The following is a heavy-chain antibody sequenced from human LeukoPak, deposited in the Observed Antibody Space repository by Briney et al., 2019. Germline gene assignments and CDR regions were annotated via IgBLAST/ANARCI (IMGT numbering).Heavy chain of an antibody. J-gene: IGHJ4*02. CDR1: GFTFSSYA. Sequence: GGSLRLSCAASGFTFSSYAMSWVRQAPGKGLEWVSSISGSGGSTYYADSVKGRFTISRDNSKNTLYLQMNSLRAEDTAVYYCAKREGYSYGCPDYWGQGTLVTVSS. D-gene: IGHD5-18*01. V-gene: IGHV3-23*01. CDR2: ISGSGGST. CDR3: AKREGYSYGCPDY.